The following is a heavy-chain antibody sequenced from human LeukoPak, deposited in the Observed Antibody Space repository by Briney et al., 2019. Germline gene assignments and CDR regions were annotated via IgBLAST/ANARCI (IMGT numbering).Heavy chain of an antibody. D-gene: IGHD3-10*01. CDR1: GGSISSYY. J-gene: IGHJ4*02. CDR2: IYYSGST. CDR3: ARDRDHYFDY. Sequence: SETLSLTCTVSGGSISSYYWSWIRQPPGKGLEWIGYIYYSGSTNYNPSLKSRVTISVDTSKNQFSLKLSSVTAADTAVYYCARDRDHYFDYWGQGTLVTVSS. V-gene: IGHV4-59*01.